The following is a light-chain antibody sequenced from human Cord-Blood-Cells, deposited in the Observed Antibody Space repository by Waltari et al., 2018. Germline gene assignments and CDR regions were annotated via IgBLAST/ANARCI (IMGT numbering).Light chain of an antibody. CDR2: DAS. CDR1: QSVSSY. V-gene: IGKV3-11*01. Sequence: EIVLTQSPATLSLSPGERATLSCRASQSVSSYLAWYQQKPGQSPRLLIYDASNRATGIPARFRGSGSGTDFTLTISSLEPEDFAVYYCQQRSNWPPFGQGTKVEMK. CDR3: QQRSNWPP. J-gene: IGKJ1*01.